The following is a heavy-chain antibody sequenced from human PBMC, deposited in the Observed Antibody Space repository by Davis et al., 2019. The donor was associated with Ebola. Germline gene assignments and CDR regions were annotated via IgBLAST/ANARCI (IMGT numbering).Heavy chain of an antibody. CDR3: TTDYTASPDYYGMDV. J-gene: IGHJ6*02. CDR2: IKSKTDGGTI. D-gene: IGHD4-11*01. V-gene: IGHV3-15*07. Sequence: PGGSLRLSCAASGFTFSNAWMNWVRQAPGKGLEWVGRIKSKTDGGTIDYAAPVKGRFTISRDDSKNTLYLQMNSLKTEDTAVYYCTTDYTASPDYYGMDVWGQGTTVTVSS. CDR1: GFTFSNAW.